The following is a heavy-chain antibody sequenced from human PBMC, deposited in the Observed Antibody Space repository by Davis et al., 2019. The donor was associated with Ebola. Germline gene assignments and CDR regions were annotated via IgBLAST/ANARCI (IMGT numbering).Heavy chain of an antibody. CDR1: GFTFSSYG. J-gene: IGHJ4*02. CDR3: AKGAAMIVVATYRY. Sequence: GGSLRLSCAASGFTFSSYGMHWVRQAPGKGLEWVAVISYDGSNKYYADSVTGRLTISRDNSKNTLYLQMNSLRAEDTAVYYCAKGAAMIVVATYRYWGQGTLVTVSS. D-gene: IGHD3-22*01. CDR2: ISYDGSNK. V-gene: IGHV3-30*18.